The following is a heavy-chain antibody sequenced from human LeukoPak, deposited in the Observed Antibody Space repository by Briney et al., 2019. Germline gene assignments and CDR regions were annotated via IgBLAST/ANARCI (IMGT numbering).Heavy chain of an antibody. CDR1: GFTFSTPW. Sequence: GGSLRLSCVASGFTFSTPWMNWVRQAPGKGLEWVANIKPDGSEKYSVDSVKGRFTTSRDNAKNSLFLQMNSLRVEDTAVYYCARGRGADYWGQGTLVTVSS. CDR3: ARGRGADY. J-gene: IGHJ4*02. V-gene: IGHV3-7*05. D-gene: IGHD5-24*01. CDR2: IKPDGSEK.